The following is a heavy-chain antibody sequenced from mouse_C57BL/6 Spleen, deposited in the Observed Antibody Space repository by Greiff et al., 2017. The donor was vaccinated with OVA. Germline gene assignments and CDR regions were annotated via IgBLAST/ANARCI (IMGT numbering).Heavy chain of an antibody. D-gene: IGHD1-1*01. J-gene: IGHJ2*01. V-gene: IGHV2-2*01. CDR1: GFSLTSYG. Sequence: VKLQESGPGLVQPSQSLSITCTVSGFSLTSYGVHWVRQSPGKGLEWLGVIWSGGRTDYNAAFISRLSISKDNSKSQVFFKMNRLQADDTAMYYGARNPPFITTVVAYYFDYWGQGTTLTVSS. CDR3: ARNPPFITTVVAYYFDY. CDR2: IWSGGRT.